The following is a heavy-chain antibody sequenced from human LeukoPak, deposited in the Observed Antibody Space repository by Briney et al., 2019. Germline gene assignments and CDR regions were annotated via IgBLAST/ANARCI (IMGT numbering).Heavy chain of an antibody. D-gene: IGHD3-22*01. CDR2: FYSGGHTYHGDGTT. CDR1: GFIVSADY. Sequence: GGSLRLSCAASGFIVSADYMSWGRQAPGKGLWGVSAFYSGGHTYHGDGTTYYADSVKGRFTISGDKSANTVYLQMNRLRVDDTAVYYCAHSYDFGSSGYHRPPAFWGQGTLVTVSS. CDR3: AHSYDFGSSGYHRPPAF. V-gene: IGHV3-53*05. J-gene: IGHJ4*02.